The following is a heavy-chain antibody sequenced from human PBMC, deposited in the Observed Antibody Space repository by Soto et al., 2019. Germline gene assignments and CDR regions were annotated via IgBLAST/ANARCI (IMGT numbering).Heavy chain of an antibody. CDR1: GGSISSGGYY. V-gene: IGHV4-31*03. D-gene: IGHD2-21*01. J-gene: IGHJ6*03. Sequence: SEPLSLTCTVSGGSISSGGYYWSWIRQHPGKGLGWIGYIYYSGSTYYNPSLKSRVTISVDTSKNQFSLKLSSVTAADTAVYYCARTHGQNWSVVDYYYYMDVWGKGTTVTVSS. CDR3: ARTHGQNWSVVDYYYYMDV. CDR2: IYYSGST.